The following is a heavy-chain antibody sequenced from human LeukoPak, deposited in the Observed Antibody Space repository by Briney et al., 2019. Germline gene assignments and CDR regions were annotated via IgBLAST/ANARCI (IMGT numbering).Heavy chain of an antibody. CDR3: ARTTEAHSWRTRYYDYYMDV. CDR1: GGSFSGYY. Sequence: SETLSLTCAVYGGSFSGYYWSWIRQPPGKGLEWIGEINHSGSTNYNPSLKSRVTISVDTSKNQFSLKLSSVTAADTAVYYCARTTEAHSWRTRYYDYYMDVWGKGTTVTVSS. CDR2: INHSGST. V-gene: IGHV4-34*01. D-gene: IGHD6-13*01. J-gene: IGHJ6*03.